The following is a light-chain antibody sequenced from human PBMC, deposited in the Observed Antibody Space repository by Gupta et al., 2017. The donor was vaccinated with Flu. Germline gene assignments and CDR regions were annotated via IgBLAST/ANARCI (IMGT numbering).Light chain of an antibody. V-gene: IGKV2-30*02. CDR2: RIS. CDR1: QSLVHSNGNTY. Sequence: GTLGQPASISCRSSQSLVHSNGNTYVNWYQQRPGQSPRRLIYRISNRASGGPDRFSGSGSGTEFTRKISRVEAEDVGVYYCMQATQWRHTCGQGTKLEMK. CDR3: MQATQWRHT. J-gene: IGKJ2*01.